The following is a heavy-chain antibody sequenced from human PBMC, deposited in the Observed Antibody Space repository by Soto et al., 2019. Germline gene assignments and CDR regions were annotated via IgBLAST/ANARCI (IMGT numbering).Heavy chain of an antibody. CDR1: GFTVSSNY. CDR2: IYSGGRT. J-gene: IGHJ6*02. CDR3: ASGRAVSYNYGMDV. V-gene: IGHV3-53*01. D-gene: IGHD1-1*01. Sequence: EVQLVESGGGLIQPGGSLRLSCAASGFTVSSNYMSWVRQAPGKGLEWVSVIYSGGRTYYADSVKGRFTISRDNSKNTLYLQLTSLRAEDTAVYYCASGRAVSYNYGMDVWGQGTTITVSS.